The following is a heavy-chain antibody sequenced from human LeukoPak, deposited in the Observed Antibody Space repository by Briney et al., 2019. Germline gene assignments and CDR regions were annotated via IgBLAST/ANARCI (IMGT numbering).Heavy chain of an antibody. CDR2: MNPNSGNT. CDR3: ARVTLVDTAMVSLPHFDY. J-gene: IGHJ4*02. Sequence: ASVKVSCKASGYTFTSYDINWVRQATGQGLEWMGWMNPNSGNTGHAQKFQGRVTMTRNTSISTAYMELSSLRSEDTAVYYCARVTLVDTAMVSLPHFDYWGQGTLVTVSS. V-gene: IGHV1-8*01. D-gene: IGHD5-18*01. CDR1: GYTFTSYD.